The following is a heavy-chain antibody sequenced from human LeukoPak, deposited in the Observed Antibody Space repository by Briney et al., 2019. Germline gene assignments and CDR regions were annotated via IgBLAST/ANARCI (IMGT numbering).Heavy chain of an antibody. CDR2: IKSKTDGGTT. CDR3: TTPVLLWFGEPRDYYGMDV. J-gene: IGHJ6*02. CDR1: GFTFSNAW. Sequence: GGSLRLSCAASGFTFSNAWMSWVRQAPGKGLEWVGRIKSKTDGGTTDYAAPVKGRFTISRDDSKNTLYLQMNSLKTEDTAVYYCTTPVLLWFGEPRDYYGMDVWGQGTTVTVSS. D-gene: IGHD3-10*01. V-gene: IGHV3-15*01.